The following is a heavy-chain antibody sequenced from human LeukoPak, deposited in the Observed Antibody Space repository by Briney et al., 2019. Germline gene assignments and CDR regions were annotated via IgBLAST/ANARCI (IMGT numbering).Heavy chain of an antibody. Sequence: GESLRLSCVASGFTFNTYNMNWVRQAPGKGLEWVSVIYSGGTTYYADSVKGRFTISRDNSKNTLYLQMNSLRAEDTAVYYCARTPAMVRDYWGQGTLVTVSS. V-gene: IGHV3-53*01. CDR2: IYSGGTT. D-gene: IGHD5-18*01. J-gene: IGHJ4*02. CDR3: ARTPAMVRDY. CDR1: GFTFNTYN.